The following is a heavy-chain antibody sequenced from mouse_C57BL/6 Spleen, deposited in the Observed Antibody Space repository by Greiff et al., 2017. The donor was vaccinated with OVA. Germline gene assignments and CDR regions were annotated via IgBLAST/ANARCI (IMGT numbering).Heavy chain of an antibody. CDR2: IRSKSNNYAT. V-gene: IGHV10-1*01. CDR1: GFSFNTYA. CDR3: VGDGYYSWLAY. Sequence: EVKLVESGGGLVQPKGSLKLSCAASGFSFNTYAMNWVRQAPGKGLEWVARIRSKSNNYATYYADSVKDRFTISRDDSESMLYLQMNNLKTEDPAMYYCVGDGYYSWLAYWGQGTLVTVSA. D-gene: IGHD2-3*01. J-gene: IGHJ3*01.